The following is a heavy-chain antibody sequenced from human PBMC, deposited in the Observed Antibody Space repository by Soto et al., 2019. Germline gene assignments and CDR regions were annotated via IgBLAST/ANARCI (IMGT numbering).Heavy chain of an antibody. J-gene: IGHJ6*02. CDR1: GFTFSSYG. D-gene: IGHD2-2*02. Sequence: ESGGGVVQPGRSLRLSCAASGFTFSSYGMHWVRQAPGKGLEWVAVIWYDGSNKYYADSVKGRFTISRDNSKNTLYLQMNSLRAEDTAVYYCARGGGYCSSTSCYITYGMDVWGQGTTVTVSS. CDR3: ARGGGYCSSTSCYITYGMDV. CDR2: IWYDGSNK. V-gene: IGHV3-33*01.